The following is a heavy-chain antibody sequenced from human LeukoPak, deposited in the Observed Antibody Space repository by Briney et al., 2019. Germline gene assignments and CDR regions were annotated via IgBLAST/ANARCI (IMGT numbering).Heavy chain of an antibody. D-gene: IGHD3-16*01. CDR3: ARGGIGGSFDY. J-gene: IGHJ4*02. CDR1: GFTFSSYS. CDR2: ISSSSSYI. V-gene: IGHV3-21*01. Sequence: GGSLRLSCAGSGFTFSSYSMNWVRQAPGKGLEWVSSISSSSSYIYYADSVKGRFSISRENSKKTLYLQMNGLSAEDTAVYYCARGGIGGSFDYWGKGILVVVSS.